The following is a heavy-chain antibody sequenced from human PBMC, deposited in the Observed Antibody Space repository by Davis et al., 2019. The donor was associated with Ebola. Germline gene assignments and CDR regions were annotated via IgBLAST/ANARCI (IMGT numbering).Heavy chain of an antibody. CDR2: IRSTTDGGTT. J-gene: IGHJ6*03. CDR3: TTEQRELRLNYHYMDV. Sequence: GESLKISCETSGFTFSAYWMSWVRQTPGMGLEWVGRIRSTTDGGTTDYAAPVKGRFTISRDDSKNTLYLQMNSLKSEDTAVYYCTTEQRELRLNYHYMDVWGKGTTVTVSS. D-gene: IGHD1-26*01. CDR1: GFTFSAYW. V-gene: IGHV3-15*01.